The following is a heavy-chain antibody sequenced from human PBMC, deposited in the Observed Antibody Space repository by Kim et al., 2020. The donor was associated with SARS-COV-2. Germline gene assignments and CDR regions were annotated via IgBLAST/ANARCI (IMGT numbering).Heavy chain of an antibody. V-gene: IGHV3-11*06. D-gene: IGHD1-26*01. J-gene: IGHJ6*02. CDR3: ARDSSSYSGSQSSFYYYGMDV. CDR2: IISTSSYT. CDR1: GFTFSDYY. Sequence: GGSLRLSCAASGFTFSDYYMSWIRQAPGKGLEWVSYIISTSSYTNYADSVKGRFTISRDNAKNSLYLQMNSLRAEDTAVYYCARDSSSYSGSQSSFYYYGMDVWGQGATVAVSS.